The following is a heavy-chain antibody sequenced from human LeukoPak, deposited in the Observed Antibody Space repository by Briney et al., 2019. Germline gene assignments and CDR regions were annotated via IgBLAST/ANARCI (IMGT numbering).Heavy chain of an antibody. CDR3: ARDPGIDGYWYFDL. D-gene: IGHD5-24*01. CDR2: ISYDGSNK. J-gene: IGHJ2*01. CDR1: GFTFSSYA. V-gene: IGHV3-30-3*01. Sequence: PGRSLRLSCAASGFTFSSYAMHWVRQAPGKGLEWVAVISYDGSNKYYADSVKGRFTISRDNSKNTLYLQMNSLRAEDTAVYYCARDPGIDGYWYFDLWGRGTLVTVSS.